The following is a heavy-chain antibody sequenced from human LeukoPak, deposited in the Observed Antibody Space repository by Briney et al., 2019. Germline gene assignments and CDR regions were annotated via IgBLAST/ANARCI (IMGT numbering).Heavy chain of an antibody. CDR2: IYHSGST. CDR3: ARFLGYSYGLGFDY. J-gene: IGHJ4*02. CDR1: GGSISSSNW. V-gene: IGHV4-4*02. D-gene: IGHD5-18*01. Sequence: PSKTLSLACAVSGGSISSSNWWSWVRQPPGKGLEWIGEIYHSGSTNYNPSLKSRVTISVDKSKNQFSLKLSSVTAADTAVYYCARFLGYSYGLGFDYWGQGTLVTVSS.